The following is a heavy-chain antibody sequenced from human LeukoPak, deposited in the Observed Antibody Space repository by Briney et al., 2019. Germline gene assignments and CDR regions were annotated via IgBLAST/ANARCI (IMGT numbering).Heavy chain of an antibody. CDR3: TELGITMIGGV. J-gene: IGHJ6*04. D-gene: IGHD3-10*02. CDR2: MSNIGHTT. Sequence: GGSLRLSCAASGFTFSNYGMSWVRQAPGKGLEWVSAMSNIGHTTYYADSVKGRFTISRDNSKNTLYLQMNSLRAEDTAVYYCTELGITMIGGVWGKGTTVTISS. CDR1: GFTFSNYG. V-gene: IGHV3-23*01.